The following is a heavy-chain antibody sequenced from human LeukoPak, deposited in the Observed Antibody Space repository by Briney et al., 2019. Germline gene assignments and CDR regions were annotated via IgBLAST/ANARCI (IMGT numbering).Heavy chain of an antibody. CDR3: ARGAKGYWYFDL. CDR2: ISSSSSYI. CDR1: GFTFSSYS. J-gene: IGHJ2*01. Sequence: GGSLRLSCAASGFTFSSYSMNWVRQAPGKGLEWVSSISSSSSYIYYAGSVKGRFTISRDNAENTLYLQVNGLGDEDTAVYYCARGAKGYWYFDLWGRGTLVTVSS. V-gene: IGHV3-21*01.